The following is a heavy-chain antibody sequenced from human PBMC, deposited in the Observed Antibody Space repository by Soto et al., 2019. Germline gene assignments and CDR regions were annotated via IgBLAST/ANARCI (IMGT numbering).Heavy chain of an antibody. J-gene: IGHJ4*02. Sequence: QVQLVQSGAEVKKPGASVKVSCKASGYTFTSYGLSWVRQAPGQGLEWMGWISAYNRNTNYAQKLQGRVTMTTDTATSTVYMELRSLRSDDTAVYYCARVIAAAADFAYWGQGTLVTVSS. D-gene: IGHD6-13*01. V-gene: IGHV1-18*01. CDR3: ARVIAAAADFAY. CDR2: ISAYNRNT. CDR1: GYTFTSYG.